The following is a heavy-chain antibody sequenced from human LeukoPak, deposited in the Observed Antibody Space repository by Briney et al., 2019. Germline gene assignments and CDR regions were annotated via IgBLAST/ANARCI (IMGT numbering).Heavy chain of an antibody. Sequence: SSETLSLTCTVSGGSISSSSYYWGWIRQPPGKGLEWIGSIYYSGSTYYNPSLKSRVTISVDTSKNQFSLKLSSVTAADTAIYYCAKYNSGQFDYWGQGTLVSVSS. J-gene: IGHJ4*02. V-gene: IGHV4-39*01. CDR1: GGSISSSSYY. D-gene: IGHD6-19*01. CDR2: IYYSGST. CDR3: AKYNSGQFDY.